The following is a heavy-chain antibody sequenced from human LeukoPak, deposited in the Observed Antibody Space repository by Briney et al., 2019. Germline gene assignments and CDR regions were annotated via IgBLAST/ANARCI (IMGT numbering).Heavy chain of an antibody. J-gene: IGHJ3*02. V-gene: IGHV3-66*01. Sequence: GGSLRLSCAASGFTVSSNYVSWVRQAPGKGLEWVSVIFTGGSTYYADSVRGRFTISRDISKNTLYLQMNSLRAADTAVYYCSRGTGNYAFDIWGQGTMVTVSS. CDR2: IFTGGST. CDR3: SRGTGNYAFDI. D-gene: IGHD1-1*01. CDR1: GFTVSSNY.